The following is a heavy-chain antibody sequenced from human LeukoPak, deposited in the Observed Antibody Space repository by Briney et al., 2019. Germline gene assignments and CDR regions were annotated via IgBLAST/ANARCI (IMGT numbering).Heavy chain of an antibody. D-gene: IGHD2-15*01. CDR2: INQGGSER. V-gene: IGHV3-7*01. CDR1: GFTFKDYW. CDR3: ATDYYCSGGSCYPPD. J-gene: IGHJ4*02. Sequence: GGSLRLSCAASGFTFKDYWMTWVRQAAGKGLEWVAHINQGGSERDHVDSVKGRFSISRDNAKNALYLQMNSLRAEDTAVYYCATDYYCSGGSCYPPDWGQGTLVTVSS.